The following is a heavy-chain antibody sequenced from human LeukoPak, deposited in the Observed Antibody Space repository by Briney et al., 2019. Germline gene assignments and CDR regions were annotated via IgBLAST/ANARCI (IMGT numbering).Heavy chain of an antibody. V-gene: IGHV3-48*04. J-gene: IGHJ3*02. D-gene: IGHD1-26*01. CDR1: GFIFSSYS. CDR3: ARDPHGGSGSDPHDAFDI. Sequence: GGSLRLSCAVSGFIFSSYSMNWVRQAPGKGLEWVSYISSSSSTLFYADSVKGRFTISRDNAKNTLYLQMNSLRAEDTALYYCARDPHGGSGSDPHDAFDIWGQGTMVTVSS. CDR2: ISSSSSTL.